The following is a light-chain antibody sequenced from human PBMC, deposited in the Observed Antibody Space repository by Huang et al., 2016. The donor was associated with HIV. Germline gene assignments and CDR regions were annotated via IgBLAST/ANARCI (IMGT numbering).Light chain of an antibody. J-gene: IGKJ5*01. CDR2: SES. CDR3: QQSYSALSS. V-gene: IGKV1-39*01. Sequence: IQMTQSPTSLSASVGDRVSIVCRASQSISTYLNWYQQKPGNAPKLLISSESTLHSGVPSRFSGSGSGTEFTLTIGGLRLDDFATYYCQQSYSALSSFGPGTRL. CDR1: QSISTY.